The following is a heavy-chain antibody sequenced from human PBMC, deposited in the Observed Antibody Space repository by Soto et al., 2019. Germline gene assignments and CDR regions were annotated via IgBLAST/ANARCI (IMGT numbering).Heavy chain of an antibody. D-gene: IGHD6-13*01. J-gene: IGHJ5*02. CDR1: GYTFTSYG. CDR3: ARDRGSVGYSSGWSPREWLVPFDP. Sequence: GASVKVSCKASGYTFTSYGISWVRQAPGQGLEWMGWISAYNGNTNYAQKLQGRVTMTTDTSTSTAYMELRSLRSDDTAVYYCARDRGSVGYSSGWSPREWLVPFDPWGQGTLVTVSS. CDR2: ISAYNGNT. V-gene: IGHV1-18*01.